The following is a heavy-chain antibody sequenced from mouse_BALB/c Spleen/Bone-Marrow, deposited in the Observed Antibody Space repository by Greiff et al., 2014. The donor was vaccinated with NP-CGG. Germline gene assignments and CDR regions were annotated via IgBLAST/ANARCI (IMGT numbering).Heavy chain of an antibody. CDR2: INPINGDT. D-gene: IGHD2-14*01. Sequence: DVKLQESGPELVKPGASVKMSCKASGYTFTDYYMKWVKQSHGKSLEWIGEINPINGDTFYNQKFKGKATLTVDRSSSTAYMQLDSLTSEDSAVYYCAMGVRLYWYFDVGGAGTTVTVSS. CDR1: GYTFTDYY. V-gene: IGHV1-26*01. J-gene: IGHJ1*01. CDR3: AMGVRLYWYFDV.